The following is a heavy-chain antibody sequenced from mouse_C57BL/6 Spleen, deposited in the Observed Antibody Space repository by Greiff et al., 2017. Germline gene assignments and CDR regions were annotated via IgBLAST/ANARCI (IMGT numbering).Heavy chain of an antibody. CDR2: IDPSDSYT. J-gene: IGHJ3*01. CDR1: GYTFTSYW. CDR3: ARASSTVVPFAY. D-gene: IGHD1-1*01. V-gene: IGHV1-69*01. Sequence: VQLQQSGAELVMPGASVKLSCKASGYTFTSYWMHWVKQRPGQGLEWIGEIDPSDSYTNYNQKFKGKSTLTVDKSSSTAYMQLSSLTSEDSAVYYCARASSTVVPFAYGGQGTLVTVSA.